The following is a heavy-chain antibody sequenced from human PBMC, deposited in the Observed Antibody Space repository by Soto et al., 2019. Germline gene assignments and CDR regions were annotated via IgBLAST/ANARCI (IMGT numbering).Heavy chain of an antibody. CDR3: ARDKITGLFDY. Sequence: PSEPLSLTCVVSGGSLSSYYWSWIRQPPGKGLEWIGYIYYSGSTNYNPSLKSRVTISVDTSKYQFSLKLTSVTAADTAVYYCARDKITGLFDYWGQGTLVTVS. J-gene: IGHJ4*02. D-gene: IGHD2-8*02. CDR2: IYYSGST. CDR1: GGSLSSYY. V-gene: IGHV4-59*12.